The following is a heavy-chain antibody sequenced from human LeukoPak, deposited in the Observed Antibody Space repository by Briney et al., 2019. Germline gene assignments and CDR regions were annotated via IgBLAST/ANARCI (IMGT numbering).Heavy chain of an antibody. CDR1: GFTFSSYA. Sequence: PGGSLRLSCAASGFTFSSYAMSWVRQAPGKGLEWVSAISGSGGSTYYADSVRGRFTISRDNSKNTLYLQMNSLRAEDTAVYYCAKDCRRCYGDLGSAFDIWGQGTMVTVSS. V-gene: IGHV3-23*01. CDR3: AKDCRRCYGDLGSAFDI. J-gene: IGHJ3*02. CDR2: ISGSGGST. D-gene: IGHD4-17*01.